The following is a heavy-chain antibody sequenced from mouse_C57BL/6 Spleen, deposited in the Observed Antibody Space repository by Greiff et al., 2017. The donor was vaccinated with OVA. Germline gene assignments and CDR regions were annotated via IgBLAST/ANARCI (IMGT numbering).Heavy chain of an antibody. J-gene: IGHJ2*01. CDR1: GFTFSSYT. Sequence: EVNVVESGGGLVKPGGSLKLSCAASGFTFSSYTMSWVRQTPEKRLEWVATISGGGGNTYYPDSVKGRFTISRDHAKNTLYLQMSSLRSEDTALYYCARPQSLTGYFDYWGQGTTLTVSS. CDR2: ISGGGGNT. V-gene: IGHV5-9*01. D-gene: IGHD4-1*01. CDR3: ARPQSLTGYFDY.